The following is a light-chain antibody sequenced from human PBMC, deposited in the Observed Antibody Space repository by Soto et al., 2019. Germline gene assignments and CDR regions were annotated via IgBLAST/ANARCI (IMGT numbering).Light chain of an antibody. CDR3: QQGYSTPWT. J-gene: IGKJ1*01. CDR2: AAS. CDR1: QTISTY. V-gene: IGKV1-39*01. Sequence: IQMTRSPSSLSASVGYRVIITGRASQTISTYLHWYQQKAGEAPKLLIYAASNLQGGVPSRFSGSGSGADFTLTINSLQPEDFATYYCQQGYSTPWTFGQGTKVDIK.